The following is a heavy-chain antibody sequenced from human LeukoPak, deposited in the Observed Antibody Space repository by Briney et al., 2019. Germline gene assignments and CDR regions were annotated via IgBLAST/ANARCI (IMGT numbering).Heavy chain of an antibody. CDR1: GFTFSSYW. J-gene: IGHJ3*02. CDR3: AKDRAYPNDVFDI. D-gene: IGHD2-21*01. CDR2: INSDGSST. V-gene: IGHV3-74*01. Sequence: GGSLRLSCAASGFTFSSYWMHWVRQAPGKGLVWVSRINSDGSSTSYADSVKGRFTISRDNAKNTLYLQMNSLRADDTALYYCAKDRAYPNDVFDIWGQGTMVTVS.